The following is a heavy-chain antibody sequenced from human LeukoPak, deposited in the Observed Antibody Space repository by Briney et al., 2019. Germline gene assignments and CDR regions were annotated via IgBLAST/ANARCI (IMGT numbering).Heavy chain of an antibody. CDR1: GYTFTSYD. V-gene: IGHV1-8*01. CDR3: AREGDYDFWSGYYAPPYGMDV. D-gene: IGHD3-3*01. Sequence: ASVKVSCKASGYTFTSYDINWVRQATGQGLEWMGWMNPNSGNTGYAQKFQGRVTMTRNTSISTAYVELSSLRSEDTAVYYCAREGDYDFWSGYYAPPYGMDVWGQGTTVTVSS. CDR2: MNPNSGNT. J-gene: IGHJ6*02.